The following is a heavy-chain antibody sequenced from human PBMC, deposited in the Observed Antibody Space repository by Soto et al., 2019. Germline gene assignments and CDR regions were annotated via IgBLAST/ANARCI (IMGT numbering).Heavy chain of an antibody. J-gene: IGHJ6*02. CDR3: ARIAAAYYYYYGMDV. D-gene: IGHD6-13*01. Sequence: GESLKISCKGSGYSFTSYWISWVRQMPGKGLEWMGRIDPSDSYTNYSPSFQGHATISADKSISTAYLQWSSLKASDTAMYYCARIAAAYYYYYGMDVWGQGTTVTVSS. CDR1: GYSFTSYW. V-gene: IGHV5-10-1*01. CDR2: IDPSDSYT.